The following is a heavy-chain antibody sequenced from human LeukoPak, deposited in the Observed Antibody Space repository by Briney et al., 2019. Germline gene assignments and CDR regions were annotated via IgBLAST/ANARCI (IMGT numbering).Heavy chain of an antibody. V-gene: IGHV2-5*01. CDR2: IYWNDDK. J-gene: IGHJ4*02. CDR3: VHSEIDVAGTYFDY. D-gene: IGHD6-19*01. Sequence: SGPTLVKPTQTVTLTCTFSGFSLSTSGVSVGWIRQPPGRAPEWLAFIYWNDDKQFSPSLESRLTITKDTSKNQVVLTMSNMDPVDTATYYCVHSEIDVAGTYFDYWGQGTLVIVSS. CDR1: GFSLSTSGVS.